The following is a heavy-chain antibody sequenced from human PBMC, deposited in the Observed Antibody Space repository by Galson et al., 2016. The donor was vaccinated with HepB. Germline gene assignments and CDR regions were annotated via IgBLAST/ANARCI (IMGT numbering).Heavy chain of an antibody. CDR3: AKDKRGHSSAWYWYFDY. D-gene: IGHD6-13*01. Sequence: SLRLSCAASGFTFSSYAMAWVRQAPGKGLEWVSGMSDSDDIYYSPTVKGRFTISRDNSKNTVFLQLTSLRAEDTAVYYCAKDKRGHSSAWYWYFDYWGPGTLGSVSS. CDR1: GFTFSSYA. J-gene: IGHJ4*02. CDR2: MSDSDDI. V-gene: IGHV3-23*01.